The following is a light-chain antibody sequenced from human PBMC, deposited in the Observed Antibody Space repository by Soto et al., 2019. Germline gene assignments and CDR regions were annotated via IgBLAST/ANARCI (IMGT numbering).Light chain of an antibody. CDR1: QSISTS. CDR3: QHCDSDCT. CDR2: KAS. V-gene: IGKV1-5*03. Sequence: DIQMTQSPSTLSASVGDRVTITCRASQSISTSLAWYQQKPGKAPKVLFYKASSLESGVPSWFSGSGSGTEFPLTISSLQPDDFATYYCQHCDSDCTFGQGTKVEIK. J-gene: IGKJ1*01.